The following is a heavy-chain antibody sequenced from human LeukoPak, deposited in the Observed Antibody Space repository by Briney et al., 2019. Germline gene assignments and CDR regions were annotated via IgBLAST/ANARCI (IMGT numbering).Heavy chain of an antibody. V-gene: IGHV3-48*03. Sequence: GGSLRLSCAASGFTFSSYEMNWVRQAPGKGLEWVSYISSSGSTIYYADSVKGRFTISRDNAKNSLYLQMNSLRAEDTAVYYCAERGTTMIGGVWGEGTTVTIPS. CDR3: AERGTTMIGGV. D-gene: IGHD3-10*02. CDR1: GFTFSSYE. J-gene: IGHJ6*04. CDR2: ISSSGSTI.